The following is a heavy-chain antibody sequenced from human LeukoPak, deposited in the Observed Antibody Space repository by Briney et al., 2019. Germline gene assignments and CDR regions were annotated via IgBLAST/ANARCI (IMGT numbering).Heavy chain of an antibody. D-gene: IGHD3-10*01. V-gene: IGHV4-59*01. Sequence: PSETLSLTCTVSGGSISSYHWSWIRQPPGKGLEWIGYIYYSGSTNYNPSLKSRVTISVDTSKNQFSLKLSSVTAADTAVYYCARSSGEFDYWGQGALVTVSS. J-gene: IGHJ4*02. CDR2: IYYSGST. CDR3: ARSSGEFDY. CDR1: GGSISSYH.